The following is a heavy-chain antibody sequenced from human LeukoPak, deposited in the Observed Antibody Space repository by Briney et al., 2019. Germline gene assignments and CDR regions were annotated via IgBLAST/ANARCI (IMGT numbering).Heavy chain of an antibody. CDR1: GFTFSSYS. CDR3: ARVYWYGTYFDY. D-gene: IGHD2/OR15-2a*01. Sequence: GGSLRLSCAASGFTFSSYSMNWVRQAPGKGLEWVSSISSSSSYIYYADSVKGRFTISRDNAKNSLYLQMDSLRAEGTAVYYCARVYWYGTYFDYWGQGTLVTVSS. CDR2: ISSSSSYI. V-gene: IGHV3-21*01. J-gene: IGHJ4*02.